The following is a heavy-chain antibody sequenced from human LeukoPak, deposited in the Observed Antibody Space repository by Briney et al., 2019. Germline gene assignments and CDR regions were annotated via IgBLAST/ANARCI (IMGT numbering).Heavy chain of an antibody. Sequence: GGSLRLSCAASGFTFSSHSMNWVRQAPGKGLEWVANIKEDGTKRNYVDSVKGRFTISRDNAKNSLYLQMNSLRAEDTAVYYCATPLDYSDSSGYHQGGDWGQGTLVTVSS. J-gene: IGHJ4*02. CDR2: IKEDGTKR. V-gene: IGHV3-7*03. CDR3: ATPLDYSDSSGYHQGGD. D-gene: IGHD3-22*01. CDR1: GFTFSSHS.